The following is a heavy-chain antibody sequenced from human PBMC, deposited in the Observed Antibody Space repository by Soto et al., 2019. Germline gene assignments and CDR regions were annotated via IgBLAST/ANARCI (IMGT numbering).Heavy chain of an antibody. CDR3: ASQYYDVLTGTSQYYYYYYMDV. J-gene: IGHJ6*03. CDR1: GFTFSSYA. D-gene: IGHD3-9*01. V-gene: IGHV3-23*01. Sequence: GGSLRLSCAASGFTFSSYAMSWVRQAPGKGLEWVSAISGSGGSTYYANTVKGRFTISGDNSKSTLYLQMNSLRAEDTAVYYCASQYYDVLTGTSQYYYYYYMDVWGKGTTVTVSS. CDR2: ISGSGGST.